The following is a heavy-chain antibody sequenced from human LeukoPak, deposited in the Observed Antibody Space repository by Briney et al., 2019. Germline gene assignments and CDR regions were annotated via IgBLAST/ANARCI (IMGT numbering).Heavy chain of an antibody. CDR1: GFTFSDYY. Sequence: GGSLRLSCAASGFTFSDYYMTWIRQAPGGGLEWVSYISGSGSTIHYADSLKGRFTISRDNAQNSLYLQMNSLRAEDTALYYCARYYDSGASRGPKKTFDIWGQGTMVTVSS. V-gene: IGHV3-11*01. CDR3: ARYYDSGASRGPKKTFDI. J-gene: IGHJ3*02. D-gene: IGHD3-10*01. CDR2: ISGSGSTI.